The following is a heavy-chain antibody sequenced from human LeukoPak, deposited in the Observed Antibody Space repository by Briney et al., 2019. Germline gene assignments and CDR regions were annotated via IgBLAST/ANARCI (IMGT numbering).Heavy chain of an antibody. V-gene: IGHV1-69*13. D-gene: IGHD3-16*01. CDR2: IIPIFGTA. CDR1: GGTFSSYV. CDR3: AHGGISLRPADRGAFDI. Sequence: SVKVSCKASGGTFSSYVISWVRQAPGQGLEWMGGIIPIFGTANYAQKFQGRVTITADESTSTAYMELSSLRSEDTAVYYCAHGGISLRPADRGAFDIWGQGTMVTVSS. J-gene: IGHJ3*02.